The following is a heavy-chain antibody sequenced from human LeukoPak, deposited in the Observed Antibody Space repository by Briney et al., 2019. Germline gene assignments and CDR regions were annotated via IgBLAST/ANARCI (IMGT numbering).Heavy chain of an antibody. J-gene: IGHJ4*02. Sequence: PGRSLRLSCAASGFTFSSYGMNWVRQAPGKGLEWVSYISSSGSTIYYADSVKGRFTISRDNAKNSLYLQMNSLRAEDTAVYYCARFAKMASFDYWGQGTLVTVSS. CDR1: GFTFSSYG. CDR2: ISSSGSTI. CDR3: ARFAKMASFDY. D-gene: IGHD5-24*01. V-gene: IGHV3-48*04.